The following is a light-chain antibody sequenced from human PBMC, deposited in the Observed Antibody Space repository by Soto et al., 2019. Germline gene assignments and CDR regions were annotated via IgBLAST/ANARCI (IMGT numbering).Light chain of an antibody. Sequence: ETVSTKSPGTLSLSPGERATLSCRASRSVSSSYLAWYQQQPGQAPRRLIHGASSRATGIPDRFSGSGSGTDFTLTISRLEPEDFAVYYCQQYGSSITFGQGTRLEIK. CDR1: RSVSSSY. CDR3: QQYGSSIT. J-gene: IGKJ5*01. V-gene: IGKV3-20*01. CDR2: GAS.